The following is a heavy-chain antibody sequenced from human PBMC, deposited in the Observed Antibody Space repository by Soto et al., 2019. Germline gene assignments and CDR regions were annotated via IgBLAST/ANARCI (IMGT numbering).Heavy chain of an antibody. J-gene: IGHJ4*02. V-gene: IGHV3-15*07. CDR1: DLSFSNAY. D-gene: IGHD2-15*01. CDR3: TTRGALAY. Sequence: EVQLVESGGGLVKPGESLRLSCAASDLSFSNAYINWVRQAPGKGLEWVGRIKSKTDGWTIDYAATVKGRFSISRDDSSNAVYLQMNSLKTEDTAVYYCTTRGALAYWGQGTLVTVSS. CDR2: IKSKTDGWTI.